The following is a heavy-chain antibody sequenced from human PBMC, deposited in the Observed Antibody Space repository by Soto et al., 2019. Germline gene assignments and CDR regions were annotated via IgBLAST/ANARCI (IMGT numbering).Heavy chain of an antibody. CDR1: GFTFSSYA. D-gene: IGHD5-18*01. CDR3: ARVTYSYGYAHFDY. J-gene: IGHJ4*02. Sequence: QVQLVESGGGVVQPGRSLRLSCAASGFTFSSYAMHWVRQAPGKGLEWVAVISYDGSNKYYADSVKGRFTISRDNSKNTLYLQMNSLRAEDTAVYYCARVTYSYGYAHFDYWGQGTLVTVS. CDR2: ISYDGSNK. V-gene: IGHV3-30-3*01.